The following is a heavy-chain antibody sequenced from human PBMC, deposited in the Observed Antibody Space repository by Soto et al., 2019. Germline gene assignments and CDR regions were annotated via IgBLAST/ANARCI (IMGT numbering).Heavy chain of an antibody. J-gene: IGHJ4*02. D-gene: IGHD3-22*01. CDR2: INPSGGST. CDR1: GYTFTSYY. CDR3: AREGGSPYYYDSSGPPADLDY. Sequence: ASVKVSCKASGYTFTSYYMHGVRQAPGQGLEWMGIINPSGGSTSNAQKFQGRVTMTRDTSTSTVYMELSSLRSEDTAVYYCAREGGSPYYYDSSGPPADLDYWGQGTLVTVSS. V-gene: IGHV1-46*01.